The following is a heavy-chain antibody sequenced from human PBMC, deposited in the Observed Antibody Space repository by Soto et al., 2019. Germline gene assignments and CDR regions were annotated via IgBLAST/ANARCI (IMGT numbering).Heavy chain of an antibody. Sequence: QVQLQESGPGLVKPSQTLSLTCTVSGGSINTVNYWWSWIRQSPDMGPEGIGHLYGGGNTYNNPSLERSAAMSVDTSKNQFSLTLSSVSAAHTAVYYCARGPSGDKVDSWGQGTLVTVSS. V-gene: IGHV4-30-4*01. CDR3: ARGPSGDKVDS. CDR2: LYGGGNT. CDR1: GGSINTVNYW. J-gene: IGHJ4*02. D-gene: IGHD7-27*01.